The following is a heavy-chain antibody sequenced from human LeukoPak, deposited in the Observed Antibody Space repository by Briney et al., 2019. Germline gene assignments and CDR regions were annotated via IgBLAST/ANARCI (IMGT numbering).Heavy chain of an antibody. Sequence: PSETLSLTCAVCGGSFSGYYWSWIRQPPGKGLEWIGEINHSGSTNYNPSLKSRVTISVDTSKNQFSLKLSSVTAADTAVYYCARGGRPASKRSAFDIWGQGTMVTVSS. CDR1: GGSFSGYY. CDR2: INHSGST. D-gene: IGHD1-14*01. J-gene: IGHJ3*02. CDR3: ARGGRPASKRSAFDI. V-gene: IGHV4-34*01.